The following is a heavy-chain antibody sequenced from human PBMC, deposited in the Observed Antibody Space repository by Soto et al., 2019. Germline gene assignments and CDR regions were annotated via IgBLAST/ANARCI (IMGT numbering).Heavy chain of an antibody. CDR1: GFTFSSYW. CDR2: INSDGSST. CDR3: ARTLGYCSSTSCSVYYYGMDV. V-gene: IGHV3-74*01. Sequence: EVQLVESGGGLVQPGGSLRLSCAASGFTFSSYWMHWVRQAPGKGLVWVSRINSDGSSTSYADSVKGRFTISRDNAKNTLYLQMNSLRAEDTAVYYCARTLGYCSSTSCSVYYYGMDVWGQGTTVTVSS. J-gene: IGHJ6*02. D-gene: IGHD2-2*01.